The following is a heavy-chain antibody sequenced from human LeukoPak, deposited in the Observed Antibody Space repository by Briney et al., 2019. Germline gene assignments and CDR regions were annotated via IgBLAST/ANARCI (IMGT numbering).Heavy chain of an antibody. CDR2: IRYDGSNK. CDR3: AKVATRYCSSTSCPKGYFDY. CDR1: GFTFSSYG. V-gene: IGHV3-30*02. D-gene: IGHD2-2*01. J-gene: IGHJ4*02. Sequence: QSGGSLRLSCAASGFTFSSYGMHWVRQAPGKGLEWVACIRYDGSNKYYADSVKGRFTISRDNSKNTLYLQMNSLRAEDTAVYYCAKVATRYCSSTSCPKGYFDYWGQGTLVTVSS.